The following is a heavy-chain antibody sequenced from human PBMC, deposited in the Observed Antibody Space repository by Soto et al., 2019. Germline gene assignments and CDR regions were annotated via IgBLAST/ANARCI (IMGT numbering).Heavy chain of an antibody. CDR1: GFTFDDYA. V-gene: IGHV3-9*01. J-gene: IGHJ3*02. CDR2: ISWNSGSI. D-gene: IGHD2-2*01. CDR3: AKDLGYCSSTSCSGGAFDI. Sequence: SLRLSCAASGFTFDDYAMHWVRQAPGKGLEWVSGISWNSGSIGYADSVKGRFTISRDNAKNSLYLQMNSLRAEDTALYYCAKDLGYCSSTSCSGGAFDIWGQGTMVTVSS.